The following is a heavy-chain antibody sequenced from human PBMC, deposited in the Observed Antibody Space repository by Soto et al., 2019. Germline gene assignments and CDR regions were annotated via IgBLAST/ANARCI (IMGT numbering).Heavy chain of an antibody. J-gene: IGHJ4*02. D-gene: IGHD3-10*01. CDR3: ARAGAALVRGSIGGFDY. CDR1: GGAFNGYY. CDR2: INHSGSV. Sequence: QVHLQQWGAGLLKPSETLSLTCAVNGGAFNGYYWTWIRQPPGKGLEWIGEINHSGSVDYNPSLNSRVTISVDTSKKQCSLTLASVTAADTAVYYCARAGAALVRGSIGGFDYWGQGTLVTVSS. V-gene: IGHV4-34*01.